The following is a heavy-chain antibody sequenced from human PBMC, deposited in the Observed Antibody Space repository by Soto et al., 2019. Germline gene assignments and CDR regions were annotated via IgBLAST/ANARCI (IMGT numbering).Heavy chain of an antibody. J-gene: IGHJ4*02. CDR2: ISSGSNTI. Sequence: EVQLVESGGGLVQPGGSLRLSCAASGFTFSSYSMNWVRQAPGKGLEWVSYISSGSNTIYYADSVKGRFTISRDNAKNSLYLQMNSLRVEDTAVYYCARVGYSSPFDYWGQGTLLTVSS. D-gene: IGHD5-18*01. CDR3: ARVGYSSPFDY. V-gene: IGHV3-48*01. CDR1: GFTFSSYS.